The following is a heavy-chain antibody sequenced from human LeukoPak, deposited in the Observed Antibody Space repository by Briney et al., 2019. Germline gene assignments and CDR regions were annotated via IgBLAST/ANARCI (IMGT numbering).Heavy chain of an antibody. CDR2: IYYSGST. CDR3: ARHLRADRVLPWYFDL. V-gene: IGHV4-61*05. J-gene: IGHJ2*01. Sequence: TSSETLSLTCTVSGGSISSSTYFWGWIRQPPGKGLEWIGYIYYSGSTNYNPSLKSRVTISVDTSKNQFSLKLSSVTAADTAVYYCARHLRADRVLPWYFDLWGRGTLVTVSS. CDR1: GGSISSSTYF. D-gene: IGHD1-14*01.